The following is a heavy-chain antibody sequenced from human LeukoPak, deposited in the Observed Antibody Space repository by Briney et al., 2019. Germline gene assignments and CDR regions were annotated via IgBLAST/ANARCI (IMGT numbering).Heavy chain of an antibody. V-gene: IGHV3-33*01. D-gene: IGHD3-9*01. Sequence: GGSLRLSCAASGFTFSSYGMHWVRQAPGKGLEWVAVIWYDGSNKYYADSVKGRFTISRDNSKNTLYLQMDSLRAEDTAVYYCARDPATGYYYYDYWGQGTLVTVSS. J-gene: IGHJ4*02. CDR2: IWYDGSNK. CDR3: ARDPATGYYYYDY. CDR1: GFTFSSYG.